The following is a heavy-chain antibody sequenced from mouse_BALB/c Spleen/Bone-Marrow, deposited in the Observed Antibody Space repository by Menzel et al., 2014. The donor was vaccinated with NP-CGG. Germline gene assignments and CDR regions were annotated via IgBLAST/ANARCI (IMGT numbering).Heavy chain of an antibody. D-gene: IGHD2-14*01. CDR3: ARYRLGTYFDY. J-gene: IGHJ2*01. CDR2: IDPANGNT. V-gene: IGHV14-3*02. Sequence: EVQLQQSGAELVKPGASVKLSCTVSGFNIKDTYMHWVKQRPEQGLEWIGRIDPANGNTKYDPKFQGKATITADTSSNTAYLQLSSLTSEDTAVYYCARYRLGTYFDYWGQGTALPVPP. CDR1: GFNIKDTY.